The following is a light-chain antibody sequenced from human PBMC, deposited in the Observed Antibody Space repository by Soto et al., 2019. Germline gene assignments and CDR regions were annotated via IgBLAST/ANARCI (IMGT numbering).Light chain of an antibody. CDR1: SSDVGGYNY. Sequence: QSVLTQPASVSGSPGQSITISCTGTSSDVGGYNYVFWYQQHPGKAPKLMIYDVSNRPSGVSNRFSGSKSGNTASLTISGLQAEDEADYYCSSYTSSSTFFGTGTKVTVL. V-gene: IGLV2-14*01. CDR2: DVS. J-gene: IGLJ1*01. CDR3: SSYTSSSTF.